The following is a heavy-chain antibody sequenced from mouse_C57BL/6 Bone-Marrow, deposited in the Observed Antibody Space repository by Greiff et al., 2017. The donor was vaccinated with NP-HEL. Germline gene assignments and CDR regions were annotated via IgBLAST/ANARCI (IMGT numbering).Heavy chain of an antibody. Sequence: VQLQQSGPELVKPGASVKISCKASGYTFTGYNMEWVKQSHGKSLEWIGDINPNHSGTIYNQKFKGKATLTVDKSSSTAYMQLRSLTSEDTAIYYCSRSANYYGSPWFAYWGQGTLVTVSA. D-gene: IGHD1-1*01. J-gene: IGHJ3*01. V-gene: IGHV1-18*01. CDR1: GYTFTGYN. CDR2: INPNHSGT. CDR3: SRSANYYGSPWFAY.